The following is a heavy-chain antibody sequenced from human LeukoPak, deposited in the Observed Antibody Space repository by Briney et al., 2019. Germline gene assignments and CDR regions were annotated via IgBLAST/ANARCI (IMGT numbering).Heavy chain of an antibody. D-gene: IGHD1-1*01. J-gene: IGHJ4*02. CDR3: ARNWNAPYFDY. CDR1: GYTFTGYY. Sequence: ASVKVSCKASGYTFTGYYIHWVRQAPGQGLGWMGWINPGSGGTNYAQKFQGRVTMTRDTSISTAYMEMSRLRSDDTAVYYCARNWNAPYFDYWGQGTLVTVSS. V-gene: IGHV1-2*02. CDR2: INPGSGGT.